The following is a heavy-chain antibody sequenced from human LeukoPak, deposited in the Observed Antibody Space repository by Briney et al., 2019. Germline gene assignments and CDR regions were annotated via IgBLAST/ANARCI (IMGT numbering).Heavy chain of an antibody. CDR3: ATWLVSGSYYSTYFDY. V-gene: IGHV3-30*03. CDR1: GFTFSSYG. J-gene: IGHJ4*02. CDR2: ISYDGSNK. Sequence: GGSLRLSCAASGFTFSSYGMHWVRQAPGKGLEWVAVISYDGSNKYYADSVEGRFTISRDNSKNTLYLQMNSLRAEDTAVYYCATWLVSGSYYSTYFDYWGQGTLVTVSS. D-gene: IGHD3-10*01.